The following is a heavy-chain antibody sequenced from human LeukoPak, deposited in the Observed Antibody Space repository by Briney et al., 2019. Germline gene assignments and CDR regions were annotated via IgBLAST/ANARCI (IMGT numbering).Heavy chain of an antibody. CDR3: ATLSYCGGDCYQFDF. CDR2: IYYKGSS. D-gene: IGHD2-21*02. Sequence: PSETLSLTCTVSGGPITSYCWSWIRQPPGKGLEWIGYIYYKGSSGYNPSLQSRVAISVDTSKNQFSLKLSSVTAADTAMYYCATLSYCGGDCYQFDFWGQGTLVTVSS. V-gene: IGHV4-59*01. J-gene: IGHJ4*02. CDR1: GGPITSYC.